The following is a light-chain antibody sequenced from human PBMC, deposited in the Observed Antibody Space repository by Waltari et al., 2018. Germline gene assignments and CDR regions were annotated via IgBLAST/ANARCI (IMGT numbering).Light chain of an antibody. V-gene: IGLV1-44*01. Sequence: QSVLTQPPSQSGTPGQRVTMSCSGSRSNIGSYSVTWYQQLPGKAPRLLMHSNDQRPSGVPGRFSASKSGTSASLDISGLQSEDEGDYYCAAWDDSLSGAWVFGGGTKLTVL. J-gene: IGLJ3*02. CDR3: AAWDDSLSGAWV. CDR2: SND. CDR1: RSNIGSYS.